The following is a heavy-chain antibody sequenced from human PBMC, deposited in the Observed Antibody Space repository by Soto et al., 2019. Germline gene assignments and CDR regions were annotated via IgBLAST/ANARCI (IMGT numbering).Heavy chain of an antibody. V-gene: IGHV3-7*03. D-gene: IGHD2-15*01. CDR2: IKQDGSEK. Sequence: GGSLRLSCAASGFTFSSYWMSWVRQAPGKGLEWVANIKQDGSEKYYVDSVKGRFTISRDNAKNSLYLQMNSLRAEDTAVYYCASSVGGNPGAFDLWGQGTMVTVSS. CDR1: GFTFSSYW. CDR3: ASSVGGNPGAFDL. J-gene: IGHJ3*01.